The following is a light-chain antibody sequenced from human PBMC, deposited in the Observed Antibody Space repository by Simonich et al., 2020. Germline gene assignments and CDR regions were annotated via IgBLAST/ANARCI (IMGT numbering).Light chain of an antibody. J-gene: IGKJ4*01. V-gene: IGKV3-11*01. CDR1: QSASSY. CDR2: ESS. CDR3: QQRSNWLT. Sequence: EIVLTQSPATLSLSPGERATLSCRASQSASSYLAWYQQKPGQAPRLLIYESSNRATGIPARFSGSGSGTDFTLTISSLEPEDFAVYYCQQRSNWLTFGGGTKVEIK.